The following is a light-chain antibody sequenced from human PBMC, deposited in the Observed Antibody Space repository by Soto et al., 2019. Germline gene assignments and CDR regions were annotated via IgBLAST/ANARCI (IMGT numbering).Light chain of an antibody. CDR3: QQYGSSGT. Sequence: EIVMTQSPAALSVSPGGRATLSCRASQSISDTLAWYQQKPGQAPRLLIYGASKRATGFPDRFSGSGSGTDFTLTISRLEPEDFAVYYCQQYGSSGTFGQGTKVDIK. CDR1: QSISDT. V-gene: IGKV3-20*01. J-gene: IGKJ1*01. CDR2: GAS.